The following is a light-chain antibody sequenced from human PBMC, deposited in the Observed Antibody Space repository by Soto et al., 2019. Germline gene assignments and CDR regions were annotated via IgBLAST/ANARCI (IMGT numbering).Light chain of an antibody. Sequence: EIVMTQSPATLSVSPGERATLSCRASQSVNSNLAWYQQKPGQALRLLIYGASTRSTGIPARFSGSGAGTEFTLTISSLQSEDSADYYCQQYYDWPPWTFGQGTKVEIK. J-gene: IGKJ1*01. CDR3: QQYYDWPPWT. V-gene: IGKV3-15*01. CDR2: GAS. CDR1: QSVNSN.